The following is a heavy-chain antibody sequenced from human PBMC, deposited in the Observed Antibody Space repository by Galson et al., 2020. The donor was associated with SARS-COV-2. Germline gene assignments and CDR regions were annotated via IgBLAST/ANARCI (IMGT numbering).Heavy chain of an antibody. Sequence: SETLSLTCTVSGYSISSGYYWGWIRQPPGKGLEWIGSIYHSGSTYYNPSLKSRVTISVDTSKNQFSLKLSSVTAADTAVYYCASAGVVAPMHGVDYWGQGTLVTVSS. CDR3: ASAGVVAPMHGVDY. CDR2: IYHSGST. D-gene: IGHD2-15*01. V-gene: IGHV4-38-2*02. J-gene: IGHJ4*02. CDR1: GYSISSGYY.